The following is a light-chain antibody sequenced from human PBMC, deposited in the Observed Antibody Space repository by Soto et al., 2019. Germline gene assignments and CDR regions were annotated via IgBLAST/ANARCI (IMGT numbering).Light chain of an antibody. V-gene: IGKV3-15*01. CDR2: GAS. Sequence: EIVMTQSPATLSVSPGDRVTLSCRASQSVTTNLAWYQQKPGQAPRLLIYGASTRAPRIPARFSGSGSVTEFSLTISSLQSEYFAVYYCQQYNIWPPITFGQGTRLEIK. J-gene: IGKJ5*01. CDR3: QQYNIWPPIT. CDR1: QSVTTN.